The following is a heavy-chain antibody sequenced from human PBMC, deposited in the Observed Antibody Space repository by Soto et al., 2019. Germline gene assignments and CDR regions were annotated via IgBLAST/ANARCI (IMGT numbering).Heavy chain of an antibody. V-gene: IGHV3-48*01. CDR3: AGERDYSDGRGHWRDRDFDY. Sequence: EVQLVESGGGLIQPGGSLRLSCASSGFTFSNYAMNWVRQAPGKGLEWVSYISPSNNIYDAASVKGRFTISRDNVKNSVYLQVNGLRAEDTAVYYCAGERDYSDGRGHWRDRDFDYWGRGTLVTVSS. D-gene: IGHD3-22*01. CDR2: ISPSNNI. J-gene: IGHJ4*02. CDR1: GFTFSNYA.